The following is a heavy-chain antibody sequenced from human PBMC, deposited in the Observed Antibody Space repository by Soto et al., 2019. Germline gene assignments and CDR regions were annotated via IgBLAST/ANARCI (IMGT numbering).Heavy chain of an antibody. CDR3: YFDL. J-gene: IGHJ2*01. V-gene: IGHV3-48*01. CDR1: GFSFSSYS. CDR2: ISVGSSTT. Sequence: GGSLRLSCAASGFSFSSYSLNWVRQAPGKGLEWVSYISVGSSTTYYADSVKGRFTISRDNVKNSLYLQMNSLRAEDTAVYYWYFDLWGRGTLVTVSS.